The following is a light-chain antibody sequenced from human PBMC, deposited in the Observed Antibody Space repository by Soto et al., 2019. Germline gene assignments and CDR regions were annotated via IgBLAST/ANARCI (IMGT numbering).Light chain of an antibody. V-gene: IGKV1-39*01. J-gene: IGKJ2*03. Sequence: DIQMTQSPSSLSASVGDRITITCQASQNISSYLNWYQQKPGKAPKLLIYAASSLRSGVPSRFSGRGSGRDFTLTISSLQPEDVATCYWQQSYSTPYSFGQGTKLEI. CDR1: QNISSY. CDR3: QQSYSTPYS. CDR2: AAS.